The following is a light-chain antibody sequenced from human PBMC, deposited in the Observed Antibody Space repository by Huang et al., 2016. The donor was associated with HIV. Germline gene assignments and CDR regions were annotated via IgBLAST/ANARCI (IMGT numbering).Light chain of an antibody. CDR3: QQYDDWPPGLT. CDR2: DAS. Sequence: IVMTQSPPTPSWSLGGSPPLSCRAMQNFIRHLAWYQQNPGQAPRLFIYDASTRATGIPARLRGNESGTEFTLTISSLQSQDVEVYYCQQYDDWPPGLTFGGGTKVDI. CDR1: QNFIRH. V-gene: IGKV3D-15*01. J-gene: IGKJ4*01.